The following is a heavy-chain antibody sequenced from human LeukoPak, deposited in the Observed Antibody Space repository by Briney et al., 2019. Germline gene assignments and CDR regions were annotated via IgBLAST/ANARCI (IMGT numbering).Heavy chain of an antibody. J-gene: IGHJ3*02. D-gene: IGHD2-2*01. V-gene: IGHV1-69*13. CDR2: IIPIFGTA. Sequence: SVNVSCKASGGTFSSYAISWVRQAPAQGLEWMGGIIPIFGTANYAQKFQGRVTITADESTSTAYMELSSLRSEDTAVYYCARDMLSSGWDIVVVPAAGSHAFDIWGQGTMLTVSS. CDR1: GGTFSSYA. CDR3: ARDMLSSGWDIVVVPAAGSHAFDI.